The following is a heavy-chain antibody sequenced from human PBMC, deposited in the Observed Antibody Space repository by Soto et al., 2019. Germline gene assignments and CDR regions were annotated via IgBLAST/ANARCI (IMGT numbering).Heavy chain of an antibody. V-gene: IGHV4-59*01. D-gene: IGHD3-3*01. CDR1: GGSISSYY. CDR3: ARGGGYDFRSSQAPPIDV. J-gene: IGHJ6*02. Sequence: SETLSLTCTVFGGSISSYYWSWIRQPPGKGLEWIGYIYYSGSTNYNPALKSRVTISLDTSKTQFSLKLGSVTAADTAVYYCARGGGYDFRSSQAPPIDVWGQGTTVTVSS. CDR2: IYYSGST.